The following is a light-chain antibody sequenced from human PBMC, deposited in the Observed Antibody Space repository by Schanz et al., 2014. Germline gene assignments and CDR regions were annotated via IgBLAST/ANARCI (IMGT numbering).Light chain of an antibody. V-gene: IGLV2-11*01. CDR3: GSYAGSNNWV. CDR1: TIDGGGHKY. Sequence: QSALTQPRSVSGSPGQSVTISCTGTTIDGGGHKYVSWYQQHPGKAPKLMIYDVVKRPSGVPDRFSGSKSGNTASLTVSGLQAEDEADYYCGSYAGSNNWVFGGGTKLTVL. CDR2: DVV. J-gene: IGLJ3*02.